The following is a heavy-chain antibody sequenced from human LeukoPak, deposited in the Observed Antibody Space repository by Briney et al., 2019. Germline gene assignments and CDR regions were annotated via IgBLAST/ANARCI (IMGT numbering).Heavy chain of an antibody. CDR2: IKQDGSEK. CDR1: GFSFRDYW. D-gene: IGHD6-6*01. V-gene: IGHV3-7*01. J-gene: IGHJ4*02. CDR3: ARDEAYSSSSLVDY. Sequence: GGSLSLSCEASGFSFRDYWMSWVRQAPGKGLEWVANIKQDGSEKYYVDSVKGRFTISRDNAKNSLYLQMNSLRAEDTAVYYCARDEAYSSSSLVDYWGQGTLVTVSS.